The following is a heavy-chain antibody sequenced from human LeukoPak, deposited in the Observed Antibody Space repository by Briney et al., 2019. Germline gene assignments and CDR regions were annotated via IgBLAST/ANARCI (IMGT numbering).Heavy chain of an antibody. CDR2: INHSGST. Sequence: PSETLSLTCAVYGGSFSGYYWSWIRQPPGKGLEWIGEINHSGSTNYNPSLKSRVTISVDTSKNQFSLKLSSVTAEDTAVYYCAKTNTRYYDSSGYYFDYWGQGTLVTVSS. J-gene: IGHJ4*02. D-gene: IGHD3-22*01. V-gene: IGHV4-34*01. CDR1: GGSFSGYY. CDR3: AKTNTRYYDSSGYYFDY.